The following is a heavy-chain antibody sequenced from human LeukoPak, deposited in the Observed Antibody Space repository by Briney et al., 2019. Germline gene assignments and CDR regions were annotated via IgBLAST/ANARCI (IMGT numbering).Heavy chain of an antibody. CDR3: AREYSSSSRAFDI. CDR1: GYSISSGYY. V-gene: IGHV4-38-2*02. J-gene: IGHJ3*02. D-gene: IGHD6-6*01. Sequence: SETLSLTCAVSGYSISSGYYWGWIRQPPGKGLEWIGSIYHNGNTYYNPSLKSRVTISVDMSKNQFSLKLSSATAADTAVSYCAREYSSSSRAFDIWGQGTMVTVSS. CDR2: IYHNGNT.